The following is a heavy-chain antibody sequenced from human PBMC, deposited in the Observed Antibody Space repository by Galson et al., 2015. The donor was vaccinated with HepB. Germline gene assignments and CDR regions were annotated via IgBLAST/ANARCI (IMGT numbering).Heavy chain of an antibody. CDR2: IYYSGST. CDR3: ARDRDSSRWYFDL. J-gene: IGHJ2*01. CDR1: GGSISSYY. Sequence: ETLSLTCTVSGGSISSYYWSWIRQPPGKGLEWIGYIYYSGSTNYNPSLKSRVTISVDTSKNQFSLKLSSVTAADTAVYYCARDRDSSRWYFDLWGRGTLVTVSS. V-gene: IGHV4-59*01. D-gene: IGHD6-13*01.